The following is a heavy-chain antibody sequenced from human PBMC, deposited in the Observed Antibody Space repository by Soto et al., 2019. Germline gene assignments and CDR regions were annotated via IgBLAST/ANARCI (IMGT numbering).Heavy chain of an antibody. J-gene: IGHJ4*02. CDR2: ISGSGGST. Sequence: EVQLLESGGGLVQPGGSLRLSCAASGFTFSSYAMSWVRQAPGKGLEWVSAISGSGGSTYYADSVKGRFTISRDNSKNTLYLQMNSLRAEDTAVYYCAKDIVVVVAATRGFDYRGQGTLVTVSS. CDR3: AKDIVVVVAATRGFDY. V-gene: IGHV3-23*01. D-gene: IGHD2-15*01. CDR1: GFTFSSYA.